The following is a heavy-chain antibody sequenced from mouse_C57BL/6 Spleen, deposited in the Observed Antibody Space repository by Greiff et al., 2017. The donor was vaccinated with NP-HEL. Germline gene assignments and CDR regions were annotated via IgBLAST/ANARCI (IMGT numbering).Heavy chain of an antibody. CDR1: GYTFTSYW. J-gene: IGHJ2*01. Sequence: QVHVKQPGAELVRPGSSVKLSCKASGYTFTSYWMHWVKQRPIQGLEWIGNIDPSDSETHYNQKFKDKATLTVDKSSSTAYMQLSSLTSEDSAVYYCARWDYFDYWGQGTTLTVSS. CDR3: ARWDYFDY. CDR2: IDPSDSET. V-gene: IGHV1-52*01.